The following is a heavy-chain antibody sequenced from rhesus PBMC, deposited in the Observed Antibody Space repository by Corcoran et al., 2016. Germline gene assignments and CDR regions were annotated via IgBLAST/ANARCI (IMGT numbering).Heavy chain of an antibody. CDR2: IYWNDSK. D-gene: IGHD1-44*01. J-gene: IGHJ4*01. V-gene: IGHV2-95*01. CDR3: SRIVGTTRFDY. CDR1: GFSISTTGTG. Sequence: QVTLKESGPALVKPTQTLTLTCTFSGFSISTTGTGVGWIRQPPGKALEWLASIYWNDSKYYITSLKSRHTISKDTSKNQVVLTMTNMDPVDTATYYCSRIVGTTRFDYWGQGVLVTVSS.